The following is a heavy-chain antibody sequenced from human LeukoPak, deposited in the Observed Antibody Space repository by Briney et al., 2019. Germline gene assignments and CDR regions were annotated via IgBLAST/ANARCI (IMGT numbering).Heavy chain of an antibody. CDR1: GFTFSSYG. V-gene: IGHV3-30*18. CDR3: AKDGSRVGATLFDY. J-gene: IGHJ4*02. CDR2: ISYDGSNK. Sequence: GRSLRLSCAASGFTFSSYGMHWVRQAPGKGLEWVAVISYDGSNKYYADSVKGRFTISRDNSKNTLYLQMISLRAEDTAVYYCAKDGSRVGATLFDYWGQGTLVTVSS. D-gene: IGHD1-26*01.